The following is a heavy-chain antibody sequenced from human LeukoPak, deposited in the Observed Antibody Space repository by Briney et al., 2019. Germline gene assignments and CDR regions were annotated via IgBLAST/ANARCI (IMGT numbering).Heavy chain of an antibody. CDR3: ARQQAGYSGDAFDI. CDR2: IYPDDSDT. J-gene: IGHJ3*02. Sequence: GESLKISCKGSGYSFTTYWIAWVRQMPGKGLEWMGIIYPDDSDTRYTPSFQGQVTISADKSITTAYLQWNSLKASDTAMYYCARQQAGYSGDAFDIWGQGTMVTVSS. D-gene: IGHD5-24*01. V-gene: IGHV5-51*01. CDR1: GYSFTTYW.